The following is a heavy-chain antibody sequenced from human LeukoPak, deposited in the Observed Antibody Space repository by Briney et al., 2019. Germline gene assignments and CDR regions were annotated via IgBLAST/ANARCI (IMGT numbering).Heavy chain of an antibody. V-gene: IGHV1-18*01. CDR2: ISAYNGNT. J-gene: IGHJ4*02. Sequence: ISAYNGNTNYVQKFQGRVTMTTDISTSTAYMELRSLRSDDTAVFYCARDLGVDTSMIFFDYWGQGTLVTVSS. D-gene: IGHD5-18*01. CDR3: ARDLGVDTSMIFFDY.